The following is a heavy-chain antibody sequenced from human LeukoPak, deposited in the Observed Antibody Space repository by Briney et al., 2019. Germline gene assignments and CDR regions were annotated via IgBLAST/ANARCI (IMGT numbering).Heavy chain of an antibody. D-gene: IGHD5-18*01. CDR3: ARVDTVRVAFDI. CDR1: GGSISSYY. Sequence: SETLSLTCTVSGGSISSYYWSWIQQPPGKGLEWIGYIYYSGSTNYNPSLKSRVTISVDTSKNQFSLKLSSVTAADTAVYYCARVDTVRVAFDIWGQGTMVTVSS. J-gene: IGHJ3*02. CDR2: IYYSGST. V-gene: IGHV4-59*01.